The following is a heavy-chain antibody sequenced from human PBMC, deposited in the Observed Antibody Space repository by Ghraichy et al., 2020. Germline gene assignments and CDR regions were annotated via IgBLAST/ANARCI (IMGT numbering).Heavy chain of an antibody. CDR3: AKDATVGTRSLYLDS. V-gene: IGHV3-30*18. CDR2: TSYDGNEK. CDR1: GFTFSVYD. D-gene: IGHD1-26*01. J-gene: IGHJ4*02. Sequence: GESLNISCAASGFTFSVYDMYWVRQAPGKGLEWVAVTSYDGNEKYHADSVRGRFTISRDNSKNTVSLKMNNVRPEDTAVYFCAKDATVGTRSLYLDSWGQGILVAVSS.